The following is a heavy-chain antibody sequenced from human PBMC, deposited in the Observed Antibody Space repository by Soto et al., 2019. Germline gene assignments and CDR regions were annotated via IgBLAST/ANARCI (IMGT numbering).Heavy chain of an antibody. V-gene: IGHV4-31*03. CDR3: ARVRGNPLLGWFDP. CDR2: IYHSGTT. J-gene: IGHJ5*02. Sequence: QVQLQESGPGLVKPSQTLSLTCTVSGGSISSGGYYWSWIRQHPGKGLEWIGYIYHSGTTYYNQNLKSRVTISVDTSKNQFSLKMTTVTAADTAVYYCARVRGNPLLGWFDPWGQGTLVTVSS. CDR1: GGSISSGGYY. D-gene: IGHD2-2*01.